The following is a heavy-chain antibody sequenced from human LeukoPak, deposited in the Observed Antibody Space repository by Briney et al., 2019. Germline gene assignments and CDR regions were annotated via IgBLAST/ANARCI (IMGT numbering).Heavy chain of an antibody. D-gene: IGHD1-26*01. CDR3: ARDRKRPGRGPGELPYLYYFDY. CDR1: GYTFTSYG. CDR2: IKQDGSEK. J-gene: IGHJ4*02. Sequence: GASVKVSCKASGYTFTSYGISWVRQAPGKGLEWVANIKQDGSEKYYVDSVKGRFTISRDNAKNSLYLQMNSLRAEDTAVYYCARDRKRPGRGPGELPYLYYFDYWGQGTLVTVSS. V-gene: IGHV3-7*03.